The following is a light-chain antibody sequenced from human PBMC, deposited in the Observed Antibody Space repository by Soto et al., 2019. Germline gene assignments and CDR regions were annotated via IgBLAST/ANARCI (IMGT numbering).Light chain of an antibody. J-gene: IGKJ4*01. CDR2: KAS. CDR1: QSISSW. CDR3: QQYNSYSLT. V-gene: IGKV1-5*03. Sequence: DIQMTQSPSTLSASVGDRVTITCRASQSISSWLAWYQQRPGKAPKLLIYKASSLESGVPSRFSGSGSGTEFTLTISSLQPDDFATYYCQQYNSYSLTFGGGTKVEIK.